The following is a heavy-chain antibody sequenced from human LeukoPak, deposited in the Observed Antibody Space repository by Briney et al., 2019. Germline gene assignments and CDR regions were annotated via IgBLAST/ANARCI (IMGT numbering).Heavy chain of an antibody. Sequence: SETLSLTCTVSGGSISSHSWSWIWLPAGKGLEWIGRIYSSGSTNSNPSLKSRATMSVDTSKNQFYLMLSSVTAADAAVYYCVRGLYDSTTYRAFHIWGQGTMVTVSS. CDR2: IYSSGST. D-gene: IGHD2/OR15-2a*01. J-gene: IGHJ3*02. CDR1: GGSISSHS. V-gene: IGHV4-4*07. CDR3: VRGLYDSTTYRAFHI.